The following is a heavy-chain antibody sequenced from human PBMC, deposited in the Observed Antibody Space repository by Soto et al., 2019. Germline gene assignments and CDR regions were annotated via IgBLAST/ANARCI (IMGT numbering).Heavy chain of an antibody. CDR1: GYTFTSYG. J-gene: IGHJ6*02. D-gene: IGHD3-16*01. CDR2: ISAYNGNT. CDR3: ARDYDYVWGSYYGMDV. V-gene: IGHV1-18*04. Sequence: GASVKVSCKASGYTFTSYGISWVRQAPGQGLEWMGWISAYNGNTNYAQKLQGRVTTTTDTSTSTAYMELRSLRSDDTAVYYCARDYDYVWGSYYGMDVWGQGTTVTVSS.